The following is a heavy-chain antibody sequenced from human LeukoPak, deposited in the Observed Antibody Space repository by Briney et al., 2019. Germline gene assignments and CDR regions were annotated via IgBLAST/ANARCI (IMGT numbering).Heavy chain of an antibody. J-gene: IGHJ3*02. D-gene: IGHD3-22*01. CDR2: IYSGGST. CDR3: ARGFSYYYDSSGYDAFDI. CDR1: GFTVSSNY. Sequence: PGGSLRLSCAASGFTVSSNYMSSVRQAPGKGLEWVSVIYSGGSTYYADSVKGRFTISRDNSKNTLYLQMNSLRAEDTAVYYCARGFSYYYDSSGYDAFDIWGQGTMVTVSS. V-gene: IGHV3-66*02.